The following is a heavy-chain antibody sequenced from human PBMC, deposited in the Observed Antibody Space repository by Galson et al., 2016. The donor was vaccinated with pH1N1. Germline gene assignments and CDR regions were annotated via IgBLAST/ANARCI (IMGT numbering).Heavy chain of an antibody. CDR2: INQDGSVK. Sequence: SLRLSCAASGFSLSSFWMTWVRQAPGKGLEWVANINQDGSVKYYVDSVKGRFTISRDSAKNSLYLQMDSLRAEDTAIYYCAREFRERLWGVATGAFDFWGQGTMVTVSS. CDR1: GFSLSSFW. V-gene: IGHV3-7*01. J-gene: IGHJ3*01. D-gene: IGHD2-21*01. CDR3: AREFRERLWGVATGAFDF.